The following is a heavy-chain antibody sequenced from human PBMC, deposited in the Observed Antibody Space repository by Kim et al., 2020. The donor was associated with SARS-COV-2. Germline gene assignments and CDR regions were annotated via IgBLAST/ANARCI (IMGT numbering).Heavy chain of an antibody. Sequence: SETLSLTCAVYGGSFSGYYWSWIRQPPGKGLEWIGEINHSGSTNYNPSLKSRVTISVDTSKNQFSLKLSSVTAADTAVYYCARGDRMEGPRAEYFQHWGQGTLVTVSS. CDR1: GGSFSGYY. V-gene: IGHV4-34*01. CDR2: INHSGST. J-gene: IGHJ1*01. CDR3: ARGDRMEGPRAEYFQH. D-gene: IGHD2-8*01.